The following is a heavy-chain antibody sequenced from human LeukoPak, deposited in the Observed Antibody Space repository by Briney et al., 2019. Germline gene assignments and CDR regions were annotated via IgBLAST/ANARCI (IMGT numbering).Heavy chain of an antibody. V-gene: IGHV4-61*01. CDR2: IYYSGNT. CDR1: VGSVSSNNYY. Sequence: SETLSLTCTVSVGSVSSNNYYWSWIRPPPGKGLEWIGYIYYSGNTNYNPSLKSRVTISVDTSKNQFSLKLSAVTAADTAVYYCAREFANLAAFDFWGQGTMVTVSA. J-gene: IGHJ3*01. CDR3: AREFANLAAFDF.